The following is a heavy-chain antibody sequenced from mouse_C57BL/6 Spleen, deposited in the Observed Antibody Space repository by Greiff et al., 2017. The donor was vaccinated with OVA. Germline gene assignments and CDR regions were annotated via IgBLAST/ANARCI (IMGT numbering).Heavy chain of an antibody. Sequence: EVNVVESEGGLVQPGRSLKLSCTASGFTFSDYYMAWVRQVPEKGLEWVANINYDGSSTYYLDSLKSRFIISRDNAKNILYLQMSSLKSEDTATYYCARDGYYYAMDYWGQGTSVTVSS. CDR3: ARDGYYYAMDY. J-gene: IGHJ4*01. V-gene: IGHV5-16*01. CDR1: GFTFSDYY. CDR2: INYDGSST. D-gene: IGHD2-2*01.